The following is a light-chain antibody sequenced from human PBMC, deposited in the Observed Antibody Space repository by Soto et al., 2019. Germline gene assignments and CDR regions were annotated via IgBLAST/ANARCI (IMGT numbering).Light chain of an antibody. CDR1: SSDVGGYSY. J-gene: IGLJ2*01. Sequence: QSALTQPASVSGSPGQSITISCTGTSSDVGGYSYVSWYQQHPGKAPKLMIYYVSNRPSGVSNRFSGSKSGNTASLTISGLQAEHEADYYCSSYTSRSTLVVFGGGTKLTVL. V-gene: IGLV2-14*03. CDR3: SSYTSRSTLVV. CDR2: YVS.